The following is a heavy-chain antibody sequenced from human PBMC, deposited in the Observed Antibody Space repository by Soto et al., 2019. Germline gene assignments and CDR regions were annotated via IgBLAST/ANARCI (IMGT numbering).Heavy chain of an antibody. V-gene: IGHV3-23*01. D-gene: IGHD3-3*01. CDR1: GFTFSSYA. Sequence: GGSLRLSCAASGFTFSSYAMSWVRQAPGKGLEWVSAISGSGGSTYYADSVKGRFTISRDNSKNTLYLQMNSLRAEDTAVYYCAKAGNYDFWSGLPENIDYWGQGTLVTVSS. CDR3: AKAGNYDFWSGLPENIDY. CDR2: ISGSGGST. J-gene: IGHJ4*02.